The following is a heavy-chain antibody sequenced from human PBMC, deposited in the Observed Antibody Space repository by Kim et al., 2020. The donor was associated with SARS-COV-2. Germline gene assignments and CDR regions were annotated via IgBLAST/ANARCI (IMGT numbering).Heavy chain of an antibody. CDR3: AREGVVVAATRTNYYYYYGMDV. V-gene: IGHV3-48*02. Sequence: GGSLRLSCAASGFTFSSYSMNWVRQAPGKGLEWVSYISSSSSTIYYADSVKGRFTISRDNAKNSLYLQMNSLRDEDTAVYYCAREGVVVAATRTNYYYYYGMDVWGQGTTVTVSS. J-gene: IGHJ6*02. CDR1: GFTFSSYS. D-gene: IGHD2-15*01. CDR2: ISSSSSTI.